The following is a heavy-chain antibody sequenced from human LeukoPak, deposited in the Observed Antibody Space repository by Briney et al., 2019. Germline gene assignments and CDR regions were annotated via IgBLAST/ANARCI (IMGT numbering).Heavy chain of an antibody. V-gene: IGHV4-4*09. J-gene: IGHJ5*02. D-gene: IGHD6-13*01. Sequence: SETLSLNCTVSGGSNSSFYWNWIRQPPGNALEWIGYIYASGGTNYNPSLKSRVTISVDTSKNQFSLKLSSVTAADTAVYYCASLAAAGNFRFDPWGQGTLVTVSS. CDR2: IYASGGT. CDR1: GGSNSSFY. CDR3: ASLAAAGNFRFDP.